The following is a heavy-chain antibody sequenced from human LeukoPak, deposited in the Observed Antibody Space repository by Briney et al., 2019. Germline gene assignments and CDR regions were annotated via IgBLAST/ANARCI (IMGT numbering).Heavy chain of an antibody. CDR1: GGSISSSSYY. V-gene: IGHV4-39*01. CDR2: IYYSGNT. CDR3: ARQAVAGNGFDY. J-gene: IGHJ4*02. D-gene: IGHD6-19*01. Sequence: SETLSLTCTVSGGSISSSSYYWGWIRQPPGKGLEWIGTIYYSGNTYYNPSLKSRVSISVDTPKNQFSLKLSSVTAADTAVYYCARQAVAGNGFDYWGKGTLVTVSS.